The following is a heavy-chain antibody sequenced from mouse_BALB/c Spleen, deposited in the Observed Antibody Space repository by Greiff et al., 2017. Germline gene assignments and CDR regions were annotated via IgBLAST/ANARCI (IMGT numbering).Heavy chain of an antibody. CDR3: ARRITTGAWFAY. Sequence: EVHLVESGPSLVKPSQTLSLTCSVTGDSITSGYWNWIRKFPGNKLEYMGYISYSGSTYYNPSLKSRISITRDTSKNQYYLQLNSVTTEDTATYYCARRITTGAWFAYWGQGTLVTVSA. CDR1: GDSITSGY. V-gene: IGHV3-8*02. CDR2: ISYSGST. D-gene: IGHD2-4*01. J-gene: IGHJ3*01.